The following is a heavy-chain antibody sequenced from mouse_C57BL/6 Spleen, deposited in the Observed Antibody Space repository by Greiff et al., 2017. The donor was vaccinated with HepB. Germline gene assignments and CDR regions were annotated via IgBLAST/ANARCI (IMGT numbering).Heavy chain of an antibody. V-gene: IGHV3-6*01. J-gene: IGHJ2*01. D-gene: IGHD3-3*01. CDR2: ISYDGSN. Sequence: EVKLMESGPGLVKPSQSLSLTCSVTGYSITSGYYWNWIRQFPGNKLEWMGYISYDGSNNYNPSLKNRIPITRDTSKNQFFLKLNSVTTEDTATYYCARGPGRGGYYFDYWGQGTTLTVSS. CDR1: GYSITSGYY. CDR3: ARGPGRGGYYFDY.